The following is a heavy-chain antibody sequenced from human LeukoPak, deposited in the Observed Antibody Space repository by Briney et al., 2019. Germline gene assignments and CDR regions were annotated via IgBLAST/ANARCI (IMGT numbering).Heavy chain of an antibody. CDR2: ISDSGGSR. J-gene: IGHJ4*02. CDR3: AKRGVVIRVILVGFHKEAYYFDS. Sequence: GGSLRLSCAVSGITLSNYGMSWVRLAPGEGLEWVAGISDSGGSRNYADSVKGRFTISRDNPKNTLYLQMNSLRAEDTAVYFCAKRGVVIRVILVGFHKEAYYFDSWGQGALVTVSS. D-gene: IGHD3-22*01. CDR1: GITLSNYG. V-gene: IGHV3-23*01.